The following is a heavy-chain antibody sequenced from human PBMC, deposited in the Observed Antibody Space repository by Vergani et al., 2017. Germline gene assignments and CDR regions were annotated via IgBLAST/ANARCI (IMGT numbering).Heavy chain of an antibody. CDR2: MNPNSGNT. CDR1: GYTFTGYY. CDR3: ARGTRGVIRSYYYYGMDV. V-gene: IGHV1-8*02. Sequence: QVQLVQSGAEVKKPGASVKVSCKASGYTFTGYYMHWVRQATGQGLEWMGWMNPNSGNTGYAQKFQGRVTMTRNTSISTAYMELSSLRSEDTAVYYCARGTRGVIRSYYYYGMDVWGQGTTVTVSS. J-gene: IGHJ6*02. D-gene: IGHD3-10*01.